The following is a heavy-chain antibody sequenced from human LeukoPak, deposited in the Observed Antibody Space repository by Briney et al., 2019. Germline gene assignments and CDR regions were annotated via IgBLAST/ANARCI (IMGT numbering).Heavy chain of an antibody. J-gene: IGHJ4*02. Sequence: PGGSLRLSCAASGFTFSSYAMSWVRQAPGKGLEWVSGISWNSGNIGYADSVKGRFTISRDNAKNSLYLQMNSLRAEDMALYYCAKGYCSSTSCPGAYWGQGTLVTVSS. CDR3: AKGYCSSTSCPGAY. CDR1: GFTFSSYA. CDR2: ISWNSGNI. D-gene: IGHD2-2*01. V-gene: IGHV3-9*03.